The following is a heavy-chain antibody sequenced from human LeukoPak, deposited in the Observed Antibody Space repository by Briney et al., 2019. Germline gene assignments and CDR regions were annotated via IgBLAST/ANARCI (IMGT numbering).Heavy chain of an antibody. D-gene: IGHD3-3*01. CDR3: ARGFTIFGVVIPGWFDP. J-gene: IGHJ5*02. Sequence: GGSLRLSCAASGFTFSSYAMHWVRQAPGKGLEWVAVISYDGSNKYYADSVKGRFTISRDNSKNTLYLQMNSLRAEDTAVYYCARGFTIFGVVIPGWFDPWGQGTLVTVSS. V-gene: IGHV3-30-3*01. CDR1: GFTFSSYA. CDR2: ISYDGSNK.